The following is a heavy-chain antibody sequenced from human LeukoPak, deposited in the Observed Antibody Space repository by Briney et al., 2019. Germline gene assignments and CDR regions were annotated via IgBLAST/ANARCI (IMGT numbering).Heavy chain of an antibody. J-gene: IGHJ3*02. CDR3: ARSVLLYKEVQLERGAFDI. D-gene: IGHD1-1*01. Sequence: ASVKVSCKASGYTFTGYYMHWVRRAPGQGLEWMGWINPNSGGTNYAQKFQGRATMTRDTSISTAYMELSRLRSDDTAVYYCARSVLLYKEVQLERGAFDIWGQGTMVTVSS. CDR1: GYTFTGYY. CDR2: INPNSGGT. V-gene: IGHV1-2*02.